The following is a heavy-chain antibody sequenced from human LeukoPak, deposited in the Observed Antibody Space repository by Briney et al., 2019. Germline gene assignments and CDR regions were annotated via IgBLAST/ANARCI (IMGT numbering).Heavy chain of an antibody. J-gene: IGHJ5*02. CDR2: ISSSSSYI. Sequence: RPGGSLRLSCAASGFTFSSYSMNWVRQAPGKGLEWVSSISSSSSYIYYADSVKGRFTISRDNAKNSLYLQMNSLRAEDTAVYYCARDPTPMGGIDWFDPWGQGTLVTVSS. D-gene: IGHD2-21*01. V-gene: IGHV3-21*01. CDR1: GFTFSSYS. CDR3: ARDPTPMGGIDWFDP.